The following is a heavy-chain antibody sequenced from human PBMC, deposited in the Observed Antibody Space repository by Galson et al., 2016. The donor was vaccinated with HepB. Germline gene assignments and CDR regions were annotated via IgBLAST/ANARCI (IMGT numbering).Heavy chain of an antibody. D-gene: IGHD6-19*01. V-gene: IGHV3-23*01. CDR1: GFTFSTYA. J-gene: IGHJ5*02. CDR2: ISGNAGSI. Sequence: SLRLSCAASGFTFSTYAMSWVRQAPGKGLEWVSSISGNAGSIYHANSVKGRFTISRDNSKNTLYLQMNSLIADDTAVYYCTKGALAADHWGQGTLVTVSS. CDR3: TKGALAADH.